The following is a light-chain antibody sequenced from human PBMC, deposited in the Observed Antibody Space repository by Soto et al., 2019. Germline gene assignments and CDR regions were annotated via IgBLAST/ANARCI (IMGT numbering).Light chain of an antibody. CDR3: QQYNTYPT. Sequence: DIQMTQSPSTLSASVGDRVIITCRASQSISSWLAWYPQKPGKAPNLLIYQASIFVPGVPSRFSGSGSGTEFTLTISSLQPDDFATYYCQQYNTYPTFGQGTKVDIK. CDR1: QSISSW. CDR2: QAS. J-gene: IGKJ1*01. V-gene: IGKV1-5*03.